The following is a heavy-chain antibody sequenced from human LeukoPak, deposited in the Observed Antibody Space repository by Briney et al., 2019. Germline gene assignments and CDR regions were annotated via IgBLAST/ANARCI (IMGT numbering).Heavy chain of an antibody. CDR1: GYTFTSYD. Sequence: GASVKVSCKASGYTFTSYDINWVRQATGQGLEWMGWMNPNSGNTGYAQKFQGRVTITRDTSASTAYMELSSLRSEDTAVYYCARDRWYYGSGSPNDYWGQGTLVTVSS. CDR3: ARDRWYYGSGSPNDY. D-gene: IGHD3-10*01. J-gene: IGHJ4*02. CDR2: MNPNSGNT. V-gene: IGHV1-8*01.